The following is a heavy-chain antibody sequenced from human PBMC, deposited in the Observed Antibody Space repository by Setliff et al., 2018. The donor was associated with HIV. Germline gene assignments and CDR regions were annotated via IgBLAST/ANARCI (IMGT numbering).Heavy chain of an antibody. Sequence: ASVKVSCKASGYTFNSAYINWVRQAPGQGLEWMGIINPSAGNTNYAQKLQGRVTMTTDTSTSTAYMELRSLRSDDTAVYYCARVGVTEAFDIWGQGTMVTVSS. J-gene: IGHJ3*02. V-gene: IGHV1-46*02. CDR3: ARVGVTEAFDI. CDR1: GYTFNSAY. D-gene: IGHD1-26*01. CDR2: INPSAGNT.